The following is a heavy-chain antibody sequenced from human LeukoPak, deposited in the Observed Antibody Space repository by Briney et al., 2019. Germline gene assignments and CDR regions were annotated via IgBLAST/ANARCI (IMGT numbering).Heavy chain of an antibody. J-gene: IGHJ4*02. Sequence: GGSLRLSCAASGFTFSSYWMSWVRQAPGKGLEWMANIKKDGSEKYYVDSVKGRFTISRDNAKNSLYLQMNSLRAEDTAVYYCARDLYRIVVVPHYFDYWGQGTLVTVSS. V-gene: IGHV3-7*01. CDR1: GFTFSSYW. CDR2: IKKDGSEK. D-gene: IGHD3-22*01. CDR3: ARDLYRIVVVPHYFDY.